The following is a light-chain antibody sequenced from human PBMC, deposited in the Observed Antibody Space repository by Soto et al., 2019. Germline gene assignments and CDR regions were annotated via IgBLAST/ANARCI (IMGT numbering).Light chain of an antibody. J-gene: IGLJ1*01. CDR3: CSYAGSYFV. CDR1: SSNIGAGYD. Sequence: QSVLTQPPSVSGAPGQRVTISCTGSSSNIGAGYDVHWYQQRPGTAPKLLIFGNSNRPSGVPDRFSGSKSGNTASLTISGLQVEDEADYYCCSYAGSYFVFGTGTKLTVL. V-gene: IGLV1-40*01. CDR2: GNS.